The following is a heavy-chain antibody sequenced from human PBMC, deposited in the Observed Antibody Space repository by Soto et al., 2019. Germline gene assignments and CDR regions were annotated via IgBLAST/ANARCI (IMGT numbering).Heavy chain of an antibody. CDR3: VRASTGYEPRYDC. CDR2: IIPGLNKI. CDR1: GDTFSTYT. J-gene: IGHJ4*02. D-gene: IGHD5-12*01. V-gene: IGHV1-69*02. Sequence: QVQLVQSGAEVKKPGSSVKVSCEASGDTFSTYTISWVRQVPGQGLAWMGRIIPGLNKINYAQKFQGRVTFTANKSTYTVYMELSGMRSEDAAVYYCVRASTGYEPRYDCWGQGTVVTVSS.